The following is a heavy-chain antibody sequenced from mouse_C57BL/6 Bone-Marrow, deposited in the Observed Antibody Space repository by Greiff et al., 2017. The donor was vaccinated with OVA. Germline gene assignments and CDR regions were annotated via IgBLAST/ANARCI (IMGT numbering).Heavy chain of an antibody. Sequence: EVQLQQSGPELVKPGASVKISCKASGYTFTDYYMTWVKQSHGKSLEWIGDINPNNGGTSYNQKFKGKATLTVDKSSSTAYMELRSLTSEDSAVYYCARLPEGYYFDYWGQGTTLTVSS. CDR3: ARLPEGYYFDY. J-gene: IGHJ2*01. V-gene: IGHV1-26*01. CDR2: INPNNGGT. CDR1: GYTFTDYY. D-gene: IGHD6-1*01.